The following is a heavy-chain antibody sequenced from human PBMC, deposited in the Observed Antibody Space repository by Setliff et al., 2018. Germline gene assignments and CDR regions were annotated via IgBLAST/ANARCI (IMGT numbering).Heavy chain of an antibody. CDR1: GYTFTNYG. Sequence: ASVKVSCKASGYTFTNYGITWVRQAPGQGLEWMGWISAYDGNTKFAQNIQGRVTLTTDTPTSTAYMELRSLRSDDAAVYYCARSPPSRGSGSGWYGDFWGQGTLVTVSS. CDR3: ARSPPSRGSGSGWYGDF. V-gene: IGHV1-18*01. D-gene: IGHD6-19*01. CDR2: ISAYDGNT. J-gene: IGHJ4*02.